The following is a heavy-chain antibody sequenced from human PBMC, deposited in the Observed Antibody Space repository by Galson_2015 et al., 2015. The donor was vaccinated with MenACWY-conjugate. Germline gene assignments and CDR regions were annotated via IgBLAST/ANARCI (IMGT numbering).Heavy chain of an antibody. Sequence: SLRLSCAASGFTFSSYSMNWVRQAPGKGLEWVSSISSSSSYIYYADSVKGRFTISRDNAKNSLYLQMNSLRAEDTAVYYCARGKKEGSCYVTWFDPWGQGTLVTVSS. CDR2: ISSSSSYI. D-gene: IGHD6-13*01. CDR3: ARGKKEGSCYVTWFDP. J-gene: IGHJ5*02. CDR1: GFTFSSYS. V-gene: IGHV3-21*01.